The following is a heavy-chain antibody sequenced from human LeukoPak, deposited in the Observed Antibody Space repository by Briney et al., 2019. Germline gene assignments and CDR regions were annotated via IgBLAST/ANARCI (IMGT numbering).Heavy chain of an antibody. CDR1: GFTFSNYL. CDR2: ISHDGRNK. Sequence: TGGSLRLSCAASGFTFSNYLIHWVRQAPGKGLEWVAVISHDGRNKYYADSVKGRFTISSDNSKNTLYPQMNSLRGEDTAVYYCARDPGQWLLSAFFDYWGQGTLVTVSS. D-gene: IGHD6-19*01. J-gene: IGHJ4*02. V-gene: IGHV3-30-3*01. CDR3: ARDPGQWLLSAFFDY.